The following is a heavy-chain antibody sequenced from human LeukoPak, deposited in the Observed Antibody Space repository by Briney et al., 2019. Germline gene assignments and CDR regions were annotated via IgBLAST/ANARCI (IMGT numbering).Heavy chain of an antibody. CDR2: IYWNDDK. V-gene: IGHV2-5*01. Sequence: SGPTLVKPTQTLTLTCTFSGFSLSTSGVGVGWIRQPPGKALEWLALIYWNDDKRYSPSLKSRLTITKDTSKNQVVLTMTNMDPVDTATYYCARAEILLWFGELRGTNPNWFDPWGQGTLVTVSS. D-gene: IGHD3-10*01. J-gene: IGHJ5*02. CDR1: GFSLSTSGVG. CDR3: ARAEILLWFGELRGTNPNWFDP.